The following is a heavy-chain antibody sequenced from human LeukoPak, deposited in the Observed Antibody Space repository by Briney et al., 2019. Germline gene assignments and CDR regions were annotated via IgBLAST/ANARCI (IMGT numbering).Heavy chain of an antibody. CDR3: ARDLLTVAGYFDY. CDR2: IYSGGTT. CDR1: GFTFSSYD. D-gene: IGHD6-19*01. Sequence: GGSLRLSCAASGFTFSSYDMSWVRQAPGKGLEWVSIIYSGGTTYYADSVKGRFTISRDNSKNTLYLQMNSLRAEDAAVYYCARDLLTVAGYFDYWGQGTLVTVSS. J-gene: IGHJ4*02. V-gene: IGHV3-66*01.